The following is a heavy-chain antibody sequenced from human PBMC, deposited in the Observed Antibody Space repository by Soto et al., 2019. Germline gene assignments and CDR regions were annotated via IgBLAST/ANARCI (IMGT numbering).Heavy chain of an antibody. D-gene: IGHD2-2*01. CDR2: IIPIFGIT. Sequence: QVQLVQSGAEVKKPGSSVKVSCKASGGTFSRYTMTWVRQAPGHGLEWMGRIIPIFGITTYAQKFQGRVTITADDSTSTAYMELSSLRSEDTAVYYCAREDRDRETGLVPAAIDGMDVWGQGTTVTVSS. CDR1: GGTFSRYT. V-gene: IGHV1-69*08. CDR3: AREDRDRETGLVPAAIDGMDV. J-gene: IGHJ6*02.